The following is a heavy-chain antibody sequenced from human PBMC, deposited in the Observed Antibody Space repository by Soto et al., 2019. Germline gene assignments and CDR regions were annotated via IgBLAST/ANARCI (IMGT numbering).Heavy chain of an antibody. CDR3: ASSRGYSYGLYFDY. J-gene: IGHJ4*02. CDR1: GGSISSSSYY. CDR2: IYYSGST. Sequence: SETLSLTCTVSGGSISSSSYYWGWIRQPPGKGLEWIGNIYYSGSTYYNPSLKSRVTISVDTSKNQFSLKLSSVTAADTAVYYCASSRGYSYGLYFDYWGQGTLVTVSS. D-gene: IGHD5-18*01. V-gene: IGHV4-39*07.